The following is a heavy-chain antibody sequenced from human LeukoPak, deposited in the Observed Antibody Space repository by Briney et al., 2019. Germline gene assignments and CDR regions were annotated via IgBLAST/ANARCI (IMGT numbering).Heavy chain of an antibody. CDR1: GGSISSGGYY. CDR3: ARVPYCGSDCYFDY. CDR2: TYYSGST. D-gene: IGHD2-21*02. Sequence: TASQTLSLTCTVSGGSISSGGYYWSWIRQHPGKGLEWIAYTYYSGSTYYHPSLKSRVIISVDTSKNQFSLKLSSVTAADTAVYYCARVPYCGSDCYFDYWGQGALVTVSS. V-gene: IGHV4-31*03. J-gene: IGHJ4*02.